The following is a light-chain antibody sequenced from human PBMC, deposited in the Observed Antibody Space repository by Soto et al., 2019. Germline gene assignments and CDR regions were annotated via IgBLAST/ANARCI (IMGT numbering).Light chain of an antibody. CDR3: QQYHTTPNT. V-gene: IGKV4-1*01. CDR2: WAS. J-gene: IGKJ2*01. Sequence: DVVMTQSPETLPVSLGERAAINCKSSQNLLFSSNNKNSLAWYQQRPGQPPKLLIYWASTRESGAPDRFSGSGSGKDFTLTISSLQAEDVAVYYCQQYHTTPNTFGQGTKLEIK. CDR1: QNLLFSSNNKNS.